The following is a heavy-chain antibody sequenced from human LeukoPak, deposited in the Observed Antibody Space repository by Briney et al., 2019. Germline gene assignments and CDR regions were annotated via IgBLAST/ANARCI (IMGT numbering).Heavy chain of an antibody. J-gene: IGHJ5*02. V-gene: IGHV4-61*02. CDR2: IYTSGST. Sequence: SETLSLTCTVSGGSISSGSYYWSWIRQPAGKGLEWIGRIYTSGSTNYNPSLKSRVTISVDTSKNQFSLKLSSVTAADTAVYYCARHGPPGYGSGSYYKRGHWFDPWGQGTLVTVSS. CDR1: GGSISSGSYY. CDR3: ARHGPPGYGSGSYYKRGHWFDP. D-gene: IGHD3-10*01.